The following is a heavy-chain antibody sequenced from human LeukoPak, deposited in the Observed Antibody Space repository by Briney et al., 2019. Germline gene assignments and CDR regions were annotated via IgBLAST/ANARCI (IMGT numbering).Heavy chain of an antibody. CDR3: ARDSMVRGGLDY. V-gene: IGHV3-48*01. CDR2: ISSGSSTI. CDR1: GFTFSSYS. Sequence: GGSLRLSCAASGFTFSSYSMNWVRQAPGKGLEWVSYISSGSSTIYYADSVKGRFTISRDNAKNSLYLQMNSLRAEDTAVYYRARDSMVRGGLDYWGQGTLVTVSS. D-gene: IGHD3-10*01. J-gene: IGHJ4*02.